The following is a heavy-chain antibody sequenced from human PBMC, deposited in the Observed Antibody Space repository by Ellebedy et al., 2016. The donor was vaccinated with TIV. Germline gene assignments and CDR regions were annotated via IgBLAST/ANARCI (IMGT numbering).Heavy chain of an antibody. Sequence: AASVKVSCKASGYAFTHYGLHWVRQAPGQGLEWMAWINGGDGYPKYSWKFQGRVSFTRDTSATTAYIELSSLTSEDTAVYYCARSGDAWGIDFWGQGTLVTVSS. D-gene: IGHD3-16*01. CDR3: ARSGDAWGIDF. J-gene: IGHJ4*02. CDR1: GYAFTHYG. V-gene: IGHV1-3*01. CDR2: INGGDGYP.